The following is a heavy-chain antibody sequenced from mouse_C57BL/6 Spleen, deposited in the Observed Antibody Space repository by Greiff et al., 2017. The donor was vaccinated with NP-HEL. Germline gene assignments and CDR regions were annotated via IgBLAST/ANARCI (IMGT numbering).Heavy chain of an antibody. CDR3: AKKGGGGYVDV. V-gene: IGHV2-5*01. CDR2: IWRGGST. CDR1: GFSLTSYG. Sequence: VKLVESGPGLVQPSQSLSITCTVSGFSLTSYGVHWVRQSPGKGLAWLGVIWRGGSTDYNAAFMSRLSITKDNSKSQVFFKMNSLQADDTAIYYCAKKGGGGYVDVWGTGTTVTVSS. J-gene: IGHJ1*03.